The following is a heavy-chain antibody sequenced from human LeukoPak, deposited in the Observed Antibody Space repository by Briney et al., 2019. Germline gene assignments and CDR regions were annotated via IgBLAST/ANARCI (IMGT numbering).Heavy chain of an antibody. Sequence: GGSLRLSCAASGFTFSSYGMHWVRQAPGKGLEWVAVIWYDGSNKYYADSVKGRFTISRDTSKNTLYLQMNSLRAEDTAVYYCARDGDYYDILTGYWDYWGQGTLVTVSS. CDR1: GFTFSSYG. CDR2: IWYDGSNK. V-gene: IGHV3-33*01. J-gene: IGHJ4*02. CDR3: ARDGDYYDILTGYWDY. D-gene: IGHD3-9*01.